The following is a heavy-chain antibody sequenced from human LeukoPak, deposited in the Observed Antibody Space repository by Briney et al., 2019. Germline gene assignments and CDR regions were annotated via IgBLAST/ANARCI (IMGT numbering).Heavy chain of an antibody. J-gene: IGHJ4*02. D-gene: IGHD6-13*01. CDR2: ITGSSGTM. CDR3: AGVPVEVAGSPWDY. V-gene: IGHV3-48*01. Sequence: GGSLRLSCAASGFTFSSYSLNWVRQAPGRGLEWVSYITGSSGTMYYADSVKGRFTISRDNAKNSLYLQMNSLRAEDTAVYYCAGVPVEVAGSPWDYWGQGTLVTVSS. CDR1: GFTFSSYS.